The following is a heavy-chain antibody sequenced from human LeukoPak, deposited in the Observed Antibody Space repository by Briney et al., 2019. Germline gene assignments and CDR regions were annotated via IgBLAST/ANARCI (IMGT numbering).Heavy chain of an antibody. CDR3: ARVGYSYGYWFDP. V-gene: IGHV4-31*03. J-gene: IGHJ5*02. D-gene: IGHD5-18*01. CDR1: GGSISSGGYY. CDR2: IYYSGST. Sequence: SQTLSLTCTVSGGSISSGGYYWSWIRQHPGKGLEWIGYIYYSGSTYYNPSLKSRVTISVDTSKNQFSLKLSSVTAADTAVYYCARVGYSYGYWFDPWGQGTLVTVSS.